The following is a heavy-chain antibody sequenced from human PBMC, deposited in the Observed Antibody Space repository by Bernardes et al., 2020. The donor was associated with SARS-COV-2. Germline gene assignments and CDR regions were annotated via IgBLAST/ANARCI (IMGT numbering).Heavy chain of an antibody. J-gene: IGHJ4*02. V-gene: IGHV3-21*01. Sequence: GVSLKLPCAASGFTFNSYSMNWVRQAPGTGLEWVSSISSSSSYIYYADSVKGRFTISRDNAKNSLYLQMNSLRAEDTAMYYCASSRGYSYVEIDYWGQGTLVIVSS. CDR2: ISSSSSYI. D-gene: IGHD5-18*01. CDR3: ASSRGYSYVEIDY. CDR1: GFTFNSYS.